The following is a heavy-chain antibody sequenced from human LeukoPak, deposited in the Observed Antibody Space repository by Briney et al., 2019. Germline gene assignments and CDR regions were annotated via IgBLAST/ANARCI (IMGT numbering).Heavy chain of an antibody. Sequence: ASVKVSCKASGYILSRYAMNWVRQAPGQRLEWMGWINAGNGNTKYSQKFQGRVTITRDTSASTAYMELSSLRSEDTAVYYCPSAALVGGDPRLFYYSYGMDVWGQGTTVTVSS. D-gene: IGHD4-17*01. CDR1: GYILSRYA. V-gene: IGHV1-3*01. CDR3: PSAALVGGDPRLFYYSYGMDV. J-gene: IGHJ6*02. CDR2: INAGNGNT.